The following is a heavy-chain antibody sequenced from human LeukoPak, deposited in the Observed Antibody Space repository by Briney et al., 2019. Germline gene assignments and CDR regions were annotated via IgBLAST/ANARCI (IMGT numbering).Heavy chain of an antibody. Sequence: SETLSLTCAVSGGSISSNSYYWGWIRQPPGTGLEWIGSIYYSGSTYYNPSLKSRVTMSVDTSKNQFSLKLSSVTAADTAVYYCARTPIYYFDNSGYYNWGQGTLVTVSS. CDR3: ARTPIYYFDNSGYYN. J-gene: IGHJ4*02. D-gene: IGHD3-22*01. CDR1: GGSISSNSYY. CDR2: IYYSGST. V-gene: IGHV4-39*07.